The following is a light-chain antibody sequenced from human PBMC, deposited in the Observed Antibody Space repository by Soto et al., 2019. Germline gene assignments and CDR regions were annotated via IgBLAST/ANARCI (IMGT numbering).Light chain of an antibody. V-gene: IGKV1-39*01. Sequence: SQSTASLSACVRDRVTLTCRATQSISKYLNWYQQKPGKAPNLLIYSTSTLQSGVPSRFSGSGSGTDFTLTINSLQPEDFATYYCQHASYIPRTFGQGTKVDI. CDR2: STS. CDR3: QHASYIPRT. J-gene: IGKJ1*01. CDR1: QSISKY.